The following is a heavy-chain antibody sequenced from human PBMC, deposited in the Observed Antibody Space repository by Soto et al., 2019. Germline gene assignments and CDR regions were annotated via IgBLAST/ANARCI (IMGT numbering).Heavy chain of an antibody. D-gene: IGHD3-22*01. CDR1: GGTFSSYA. V-gene: IGHV1-69*13. Sequence: SVKVSCKASGGTFSSYAISWVRQAPGQGLEWMGGIIPIFGTANYAQKFQGRVTITADESTSTAYMELSSLRSEDTAVYYCASSRYYYSSGYIPLRHFHYWGQRTLITVS. CDR2: IIPIFGTA. CDR3: ASSRYYYSSGYIPLRHFHY. J-gene: IGHJ4*02.